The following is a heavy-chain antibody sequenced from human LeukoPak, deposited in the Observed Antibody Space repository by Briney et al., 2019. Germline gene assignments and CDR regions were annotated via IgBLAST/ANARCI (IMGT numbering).Heavy chain of an antibody. D-gene: IGHD6-13*01. J-gene: IGHJ4*02. V-gene: IGHV4-59*11. CDR1: GASMSAHY. CDR3: ARALAAGRVDS. CDR2: IYFGGTT. Sequence: PSETLSLICTVSGASMSAHYWSWFRQSPGKGLEWIGNIYFGGTTNYNPSLMSRVTISVDSPKNQFSLKLSSVTAADTAVYYCARALAAGRVDSWGRGTLVTVSS.